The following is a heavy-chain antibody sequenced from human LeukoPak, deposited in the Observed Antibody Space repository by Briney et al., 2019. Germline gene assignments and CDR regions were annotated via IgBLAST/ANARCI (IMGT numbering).Heavy chain of an antibody. CDR2: ISGSGGIT. D-gene: IGHD6-19*01. J-gene: IGHJ2*01. Sequence: PGGSLRLSCVASGFTFSNYAMTWVHQAPGKGLEWVSDISGSGGITYYADSVRGRLTISRDNSLNTLYLQMNSPRAEDTAVYYCAKAVAGYWYFDLWGRGTLLTVSS. V-gene: IGHV3-23*01. CDR3: AKAVAGYWYFDL. CDR1: GFTFSNYA.